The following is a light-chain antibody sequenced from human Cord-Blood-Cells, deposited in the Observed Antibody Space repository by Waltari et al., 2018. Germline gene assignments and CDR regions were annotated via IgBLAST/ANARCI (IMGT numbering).Light chain of an antibody. V-gene: IGKV1-39*01. CDR1: QSISSY. J-gene: IGKJ5*01. CDR2: AAS. CDR3: QQSYSTPIT. Sequence: DIQMTQSPSSLSASVGDRVTITCRASQSISSYLNWYQQKPGKAPKLLIYAASSLQSGVPSRFSGSGSGTYFSLTISSLQPEYFATYYCQQSYSTPITFGQGTRLEIK.